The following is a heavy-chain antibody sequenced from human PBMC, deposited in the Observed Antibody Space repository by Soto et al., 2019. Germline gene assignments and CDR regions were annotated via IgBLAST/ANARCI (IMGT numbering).Heavy chain of an antibody. J-gene: IGHJ6*02. CDR2: IDWDDDK. D-gene: IGHD3-10*01. CDR3: ARSIYGSGSYPFYYYGMDV. V-gene: IGHV2-70*01. Sequence: GSGPTLVNPTQTLTLTCTFSGFSLSTSGMCVSWIRQPPGKALEWLALIDWDDDKYYSTSLKTRLTISKDTSKNQVVLTMTNMDPVDTATYYCARSIYGSGSYPFYYYGMDVWGQGTTVTVS. CDR1: GFSLSTSGMC.